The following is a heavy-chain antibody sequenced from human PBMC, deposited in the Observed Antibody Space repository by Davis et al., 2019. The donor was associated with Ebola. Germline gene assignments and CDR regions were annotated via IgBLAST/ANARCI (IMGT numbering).Heavy chain of an antibody. CDR3: ARIPDINHYDISGPADGVFDI. J-gene: IGHJ3*02. Sequence: ASVKVSCKASGYTFTRYGISWVRQAPGEGPEWMGWISGHSDNPKYAPKVQDRVTMTTDRSTNTAYLELRSLRSDDTAVYFCARIPDINHYDISGPADGVFDIWGQGTMVAVSS. CDR1: GYTFTRYG. CDR2: ISGHSDNP. D-gene: IGHD3-22*01. V-gene: IGHV1-18*01.